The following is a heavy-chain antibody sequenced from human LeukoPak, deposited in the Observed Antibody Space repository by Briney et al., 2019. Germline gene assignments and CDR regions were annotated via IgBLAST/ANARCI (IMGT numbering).Heavy chain of an antibody. J-gene: IGHJ4*02. CDR1: GGSISSSNW. V-gene: IGHV4-4*02. CDR3: AVMVRGVITPYDY. Sequence: KASETLSLTCTVSGGSISSSNWWSWVRQPPGKGLEWIGEIYHSGSTNYNPSLKSRVTISVDKSKNQFSLKLSSVTAADTAVYYCAVMVRGVITPYDYWGQGTLVTVSS. CDR2: IYHSGST. D-gene: IGHD3-10*01.